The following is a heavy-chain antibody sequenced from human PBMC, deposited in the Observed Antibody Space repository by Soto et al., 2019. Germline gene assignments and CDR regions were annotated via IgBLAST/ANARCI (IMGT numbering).Heavy chain of an antibody. CDR3: ARGDYYDSSGYYFDY. V-gene: IGHV4-59*01. J-gene: IGHJ4*02. CDR2: IYYSGST. D-gene: IGHD3-22*01. Sequence: PSETLSLTCTVSGGSISSYYWSWLRQPPGKGLEWIGYIYYSGSTNYNPSLKSRVTISVDTSKNQFSLKLTSVTAADTAVYYCARGDYYDSSGYYFDYWGQGTLVTVSS. CDR1: GGSISSYY.